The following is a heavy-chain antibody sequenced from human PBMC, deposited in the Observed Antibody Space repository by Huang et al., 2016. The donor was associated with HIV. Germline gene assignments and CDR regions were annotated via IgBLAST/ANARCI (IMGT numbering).Heavy chain of an antibody. J-gene: IGHJ4*02. CDR2: ISYDGSNK. Sequence: QVQLVESGGGVVQPGRSLRLSCAASGFTFSSSGMHWVRQAPGKGLEWVAVISYDGSNKYYADSVKGLFTISRDNSKNTLDLQMNSLRAEDTAVYYCAGDYELRYWGQGTLVTVSS. CDR3: AGDYELRY. D-gene: IGHD5-12*01. CDR1: GFTFSSSG. V-gene: IGHV3-30*03.